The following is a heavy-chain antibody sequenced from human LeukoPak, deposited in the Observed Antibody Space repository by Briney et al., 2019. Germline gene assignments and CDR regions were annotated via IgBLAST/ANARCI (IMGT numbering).Heavy chain of an antibody. V-gene: IGHV4-39*01. Sequence: SETLSLTCTVSSGSISSNSYYWGWIRQPPGKGLEWIGSIYYSGSTYYNPSLKSRVTISVDTSKNQFSLKLSSVTAADTAVCYCARQVRDSSPGLYFDYWGQGTLVTVSS. CDR2: IYYSGST. CDR1: SGSISSNSYY. J-gene: IGHJ4*02. D-gene: IGHD3-22*01. CDR3: ARQVRDSSPGLYFDY.